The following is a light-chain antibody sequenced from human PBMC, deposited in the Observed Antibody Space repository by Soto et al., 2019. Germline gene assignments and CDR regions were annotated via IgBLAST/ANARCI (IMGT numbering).Light chain of an antibody. CDR1: QSVSSY. Sequence: EIVLTQSPSTLSLSPLERSTLSFIASQSVSSYLAWYQQKPGQAPSLIIYDASNRATGIPARFSGSGSGTDFTLTISSLEPEDFAVYYCQQRSNWPQLTFGGGTKVDIK. J-gene: IGKJ4*01. CDR3: QQRSNWPQLT. V-gene: IGKV3-11*01. CDR2: DAS.